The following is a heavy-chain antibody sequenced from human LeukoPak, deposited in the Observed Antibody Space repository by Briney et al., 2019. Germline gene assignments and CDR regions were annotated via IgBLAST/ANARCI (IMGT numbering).Heavy chain of an antibody. D-gene: IGHD6-13*01. V-gene: IGHV1-2*04. CDR3: ARDLSIAAAGIATIDY. Sequence: ASVKVSCKASGYTFTGYYMHWVRQAPGQGLEWMGWINPNSGGTNYAQKFQGWVTMTRDTSISTAYMELSRLRSDDTAVYYCARDLSIAAAGIATIDYWGQGTLVTVSS. CDR2: INPNSGGT. J-gene: IGHJ4*02. CDR1: GYTFTGYY.